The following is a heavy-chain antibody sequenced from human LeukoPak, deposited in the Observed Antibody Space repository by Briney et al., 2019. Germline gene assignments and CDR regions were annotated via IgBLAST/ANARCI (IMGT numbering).Heavy chain of an antibody. CDR3: ARLAGGSHYYFGF. CDR2: ISAYYGNT. Sequence: ASVKVSCKSSGFNFINSRITWVRQAPGQGLEWMGWISAYYGNTHYVDNFEGRVAMTRDTSTSTVYMELRSLTSDDTTIYYCARLAGGSHYYFGFWGQGTLVTVSP. D-gene: IGHD1-26*01. J-gene: IGHJ4*02. V-gene: IGHV1-18*01. CDR1: GFNFINSR.